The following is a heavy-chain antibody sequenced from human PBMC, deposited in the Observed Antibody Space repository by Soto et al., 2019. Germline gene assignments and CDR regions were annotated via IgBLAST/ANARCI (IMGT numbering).Heavy chain of an antibody. CDR3: ARHGYTSGRTYFDY. J-gene: IGHJ4*02. Sequence: SETLSLTCTVSGGCIGSSSYYWGWNRQPPGKGLEWIGSIYDRGSTYSNPSLKSRLTTSLDTSKNQFSLKLTSVTAADTAVYYCARHGYTSGRTYFDYWGQGTLVTVSS. CDR2: IYDRGST. D-gene: IGHD6-19*01. CDR1: GGCIGSSSYY. V-gene: IGHV4-39*01.